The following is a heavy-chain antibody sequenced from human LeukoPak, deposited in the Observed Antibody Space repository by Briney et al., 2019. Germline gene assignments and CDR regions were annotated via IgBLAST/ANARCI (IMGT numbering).Heavy chain of an antibody. CDR2: MNPNSANT. D-gene: IGHD2-8*02. V-gene: IGHV1-8*01. Sequence: ASVKVSCKASGYTFTTYDINWVRQATGQGLEWMGWMNPNSANTGYAQKFKGRVTITRNTSISTAYMELNSLRSDDTAVYYCARARLVRGPVTPLYYFDYWGQGVLVTVSS. CDR1: GYTFTTYD. J-gene: IGHJ4*02. CDR3: ARARLVRGPVTPLYYFDY.